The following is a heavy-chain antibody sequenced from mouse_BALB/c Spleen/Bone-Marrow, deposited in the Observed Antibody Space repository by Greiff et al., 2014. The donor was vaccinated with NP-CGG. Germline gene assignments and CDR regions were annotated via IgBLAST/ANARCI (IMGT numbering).Heavy chain of an antibody. D-gene: IGHD2-4*01. J-gene: IGHJ3*01. V-gene: IGHV1-87*01. CDR2: IYPGDGDT. Sequence: VQLQQSGAELARPGASVKLSCTASGYTFTSYWMQWVKQRPGQGLEWIGAIYPGDGDTRYTQKFKGKATLTADKSSSTAYMQLSSLASEDSAVYYCARGDYDYDDWFAYWGQGTLVTVSA. CDR3: ARGDYDYDDWFAY. CDR1: GYTFTSYW.